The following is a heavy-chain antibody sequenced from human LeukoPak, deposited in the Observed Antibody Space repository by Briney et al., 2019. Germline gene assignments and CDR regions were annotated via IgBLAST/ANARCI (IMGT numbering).Heavy chain of an antibody. Sequence: ASVKVSCKASGHPFTSYDINWVRQATGQGLEWMGWMNPNSGNTAYAQKFQGRVTMTRNTSISTAYMELSSLRSEDTAVYYCAREDYYDSGSFDPWGQGTLVTVSS. CDR3: AREDYYDSGSFDP. J-gene: IGHJ5*02. D-gene: IGHD3-22*01. CDR2: MNPNSGNT. V-gene: IGHV1-8*02. CDR1: GHPFTSYD.